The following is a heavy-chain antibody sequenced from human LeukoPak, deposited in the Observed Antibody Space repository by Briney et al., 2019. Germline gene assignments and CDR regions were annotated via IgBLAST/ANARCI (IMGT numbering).Heavy chain of an antibody. CDR1: GYTFTGYY. CDR3: ANPYDSSGYPSFEYFQH. D-gene: IGHD3-22*01. Sequence: ASVKVSCKASGYTFTGYYMHWVRQAPGQGLEWMGWINPNSGGTNYAQKFQGRVTMTRDASISTAYMELRRLRVDDTAVYYCANPYDSSGYPSFEYFQHWGQGTLVTVSS. J-gene: IGHJ1*01. V-gene: IGHV1-2*02. CDR2: INPNSGGT.